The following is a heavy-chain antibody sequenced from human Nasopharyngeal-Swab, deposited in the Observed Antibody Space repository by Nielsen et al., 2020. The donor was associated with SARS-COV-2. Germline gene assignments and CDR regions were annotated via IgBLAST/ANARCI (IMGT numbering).Heavy chain of an antibody. J-gene: IGHJ5*02. CDR2: TYYSGST. CDR1: GGSISSYY. V-gene: IGHV4-59*01. Sequence: SETLSLTCTVSGGSISSYYWSWIRQPPGKGLEWIGYTYYSGSTNYNPSLKSRVTISVDTSKNQFSLKLSSVTAADTAVYYCARSKAAHNWFDPWGQGTLVTVSS. D-gene: IGHD6-6*01. CDR3: ARSKAAHNWFDP.